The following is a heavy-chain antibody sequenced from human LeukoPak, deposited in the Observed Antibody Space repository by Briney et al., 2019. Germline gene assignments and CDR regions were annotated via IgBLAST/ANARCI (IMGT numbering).Heavy chain of an antibody. J-gene: IGHJ3*02. CDR2: IIPIFGTA. D-gene: IGHD4-17*01. CDR3: AREYTVTTTNDAFDI. V-gene: IGHV1-69*13. Sequence: ASVKVSCKASGGTFSSYAISWVRQAPGQGLEWMGGIIPIFGTANYAQKFQGRVTITADESTSTAYMELSSPRSEDTAVYYCAREYTVTTTNDAFDIWGQGTMVTVSS. CDR1: GGTFSSYA.